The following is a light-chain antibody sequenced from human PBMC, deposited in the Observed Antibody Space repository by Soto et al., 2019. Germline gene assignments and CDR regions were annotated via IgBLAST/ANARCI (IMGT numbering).Light chain of an antibody. V-gene: IGKV1-9*01. CDR1: QGVSRY. Sequence: DIQLTQSPSFVSASVGDRVTITCRASQGVSRYLAWYQQKPGRAPRLLIYSASSLQYGVPSRFRGSGSGTEFTLTITSLQPEDFGTYFCQQFSSHPPFTFGPGTKVDIK. CDR2: SAS. CDR3: QQFSSHPPFT. J-gene: IGKJ3*01.